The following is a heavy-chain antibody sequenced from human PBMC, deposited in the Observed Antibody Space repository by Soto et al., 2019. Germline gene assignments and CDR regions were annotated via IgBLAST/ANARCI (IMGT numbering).Heavy chain of an antibody. J-gene: IGHJ6*02. Sequence: QVQLVQSGAEVKKPWSSVKVSCKASGDTDTNYVISWVRQAPGQGLEWMGGIFPKFGTTYSAQKLQDRLTITADASTSTVYTKLSSLRLDDTAVYYCEPEMTFGKGSVVWGQGTTVTVSS. CDR1: GDTDTNYV. CDR3: EPEMTFGKGSVV. D-gene: IGHD3-16*01. V-gene: IGHV1-69*01. CDR2: IFPKFGTT.